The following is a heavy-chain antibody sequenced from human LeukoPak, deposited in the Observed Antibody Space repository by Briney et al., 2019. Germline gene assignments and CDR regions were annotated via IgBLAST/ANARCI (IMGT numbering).Heavy chain of an antibody. J-gene: IGHJ4*02. Sequence: GGSPTLSCAASGFTLSGSAMQWVRQAPGKGLEWVGRIRTKASDYATAYGAAVQGRFLISREDSKNMAFLQMNGLKTEDTAVYYCVRRFSGSYYYGHWGQGTLVTVSS. CDR2: IRTKASDYAT. CDR1: GFTLSGSA. CDR3: VRRFSGSYYYGH. V-gene: IGHV3-73*01. D-gene: IGHD1-26*01.